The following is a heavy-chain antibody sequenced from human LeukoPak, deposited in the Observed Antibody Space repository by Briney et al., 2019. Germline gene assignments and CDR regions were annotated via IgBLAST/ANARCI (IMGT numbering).Heavy chain of an antibody. D-gene: IGHD3-16*02. CDR3: ARTGGEADYVWGSYRNYYFDC. CDR1: GYTFTSYG. CDR2: ISTYNGNT. J-gene: IGHJ4*02. Sequence: GASVKVSCKASGYTFTSYGISWVRQAPGQGLEWMGWISTYNGNTNFAQKLQGRVTMTTDTSTSTAYMELRSLRSDDTAVYYCARTGGEADYVWGSYRNYYFDCWGQGTLVTVSS. V-gene: IGHV1-18*01.